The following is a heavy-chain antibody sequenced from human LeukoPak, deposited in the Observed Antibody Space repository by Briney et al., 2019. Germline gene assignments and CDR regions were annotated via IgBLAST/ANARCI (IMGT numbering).Heavy chain of an antibody. CDR1: GYTFTSYG. Sequence: GASVKVSCKASGYTFTSYGITWVRQALGQGLEWMGWISAYNGNTNYAQKLQGRVTMTTDTSTSTAYMELRSLRSDDTAVYYCARTGYSSSWYDAEYFHHWGQGTLVAVSS. V-gene: IGHV1-18*01. CDR3: ARTGYSSSWYDAEYFHH. J-gene: IGHJ1*01. D-gene: IGHD6-13*01. CDR2: ISAYNGNT.